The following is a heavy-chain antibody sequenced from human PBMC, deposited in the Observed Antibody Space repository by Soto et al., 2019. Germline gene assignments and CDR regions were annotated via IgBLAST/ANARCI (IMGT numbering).Heavy chain of an antibody. D-gene: IGHD1-26*01. CDR3: TRALSGSYDN. CDR2: TYYRSKWST. J-gene: IGHJ4*02. V-gene: IGHV6-1*01. CDR1: GDSVSSKSAA. Sequence: SQTLALACAISGDSVSSKSAACNFIRQSPSRGLEWLGRTYYRSKWSTDYAISVKSRITSDPDTSNNHFSLQLKSVTPEDTAVYYCTRALSGSYDNWGQGPLVTVSS.